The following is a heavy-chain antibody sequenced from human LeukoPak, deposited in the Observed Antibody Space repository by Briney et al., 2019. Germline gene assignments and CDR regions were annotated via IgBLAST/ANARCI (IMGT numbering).Heavy chain of an antibody. V-gene: IGHV1-69*01. CDR1: GGTFSSYA. D-gene: IGHD1-26*01. J-gene: IGHJ3*02. CDR2: IIPIFGTA. CDR3: ARVDSSGSHYYDAFDI. Sequence: SVKVSCKASGGTFSSYAISWVRQAPGQGLEWMGGIIPIFGTANYAQKFQGRVTITADESTSTAYMELSSRRSEDTAVYYCARVDSSGSHYYDAFDIWGQGTMVTVSS.